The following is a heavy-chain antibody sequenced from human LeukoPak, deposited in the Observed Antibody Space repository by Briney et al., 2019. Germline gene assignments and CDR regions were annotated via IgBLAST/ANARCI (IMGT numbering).Heavy chain of an antibody. CDR1: GFTFSSYA. D-gene: IGHD3-3*01. Sequence: GGSLRLSCAASGFTFSSYAMSWVRQAPGKGLEWVSAISGSGGSTFYADSVKGRFTISRDSSQKILNLQMDNLRVEDTAIYYCARGSTYDFWSGDALDVWGQGTMVTVAS. J-gene: IGHJ3*01. V-gene: IGHV3-23*01. CDR3: ARGSTYDFWSGDALDV. CDR2: ISGSGGST.